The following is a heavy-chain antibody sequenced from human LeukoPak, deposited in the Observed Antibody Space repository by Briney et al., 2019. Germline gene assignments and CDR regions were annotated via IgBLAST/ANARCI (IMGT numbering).Heavy chain of an antibody. CDR2: IYQSGSA. Sequence: PSETLSLTCGVSGASVSSIGYAWGWIRQPPGRGLEWIGYIYQSGSASYNPSLQSRVTISIDKSKNQFSLNLNSVTAADTAVYYCARNSYYDNSGEGAFDIWGQGTMVTVSS. CDR3: ARNSYYDNSGEGAFDI. CDR1: GASVSSIGYA. J-gene: IGHJ3*02. D-gene: IGHD3-22*01. V-gene: IGHV4-30-2*01.